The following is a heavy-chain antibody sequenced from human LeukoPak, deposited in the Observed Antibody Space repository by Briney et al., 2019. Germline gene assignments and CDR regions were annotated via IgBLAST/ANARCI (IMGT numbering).Heavy chain of an antibody. V-gene: IGHV1-69*05. J-gene: IGHJ6*03. CDR2: IIPIFGTA. CDR1: GGTFSSYA. Sequence: ASVKVSCKASGGTFSSYAISWVRQAPGQGLEWMGGIIPIFGTANYAQKFQCRVTITTDESTSTAYMEVSSVRSEDTAVYYCAREGSSSSFPYYYYMDVWGKGTTVTVSS. CDR3: AREGSSSSFPYYYYMDV. D-gene: IGHD6-6*01.